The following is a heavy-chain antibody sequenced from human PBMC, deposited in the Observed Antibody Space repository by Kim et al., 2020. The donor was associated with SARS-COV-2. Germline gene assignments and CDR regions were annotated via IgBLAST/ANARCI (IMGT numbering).Heavy chain of an antibody. Sequence: GGSLRLSCAASGFTFSSYAMHWVRQAPGKGLEWVAVISYDGSNKYYADSVKGRFTISRDNSKNTLYLQMNSLRAEDTAVYYCARDDSRGSTGDYWGQGTLVTVSS. CDR2: ISYDGSNK. D-gene: IGHD1-26*01. J-gene: IGHJ4*02. CDR3: ARDDSRGSTGDY. V-gene: IGHV3-30-3*01. CDR1: GFTFSSYA.